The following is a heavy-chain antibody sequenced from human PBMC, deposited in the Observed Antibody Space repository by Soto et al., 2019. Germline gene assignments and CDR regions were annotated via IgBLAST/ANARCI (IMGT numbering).Heavy chain of an antibody. Sequence: EVQLVESGGGLVQPGGSLRLSCAASGFTFSSYWMSWVRQAPGKGLEWVAHIKQDGSEKYYVDSVKGRFTGSRDNAKNSMYLQMNSRRVEDTAGYYCARGGWGGIDYWGQGTLVTVSS. CDR2: IKQDGSEK. CDR1: GFTFSSYW. V-gene: IGHV3-7*01. J-gene: IGHJ4*02. CDR3: ARGGWGGIDY. D-gene: IGHD3-16*01.